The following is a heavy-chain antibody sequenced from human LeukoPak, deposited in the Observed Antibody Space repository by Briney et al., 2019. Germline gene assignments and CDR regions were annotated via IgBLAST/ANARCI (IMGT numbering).Heavy chain of an antibody. Sequence: SETLSLTCTVSGGSISSYYWSWIRQPPGKGLEWIGYIYYSGSTYYNPSLKSRVTISVDTSKNQFSLKLSSVTAADTAVYYCARAGSSGYPYYYYMDVWGKGTTVTVSS. CDR1: GGSISSYY. J-gene: IGHJ6*03. CDR2: IYYSGST. V-gene: IGHV4-59*01. CDR3: ARAGSSGYPYYYYMDV. D-gene: IGHD3-22*01.